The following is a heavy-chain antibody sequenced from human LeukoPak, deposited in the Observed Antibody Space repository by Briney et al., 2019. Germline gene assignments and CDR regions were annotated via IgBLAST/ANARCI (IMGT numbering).Heavy chain of an antibody. Sequence: GASVKVSCKASGYTFINNWMHWVRQAPGQGLEWVGLINPTGTTTLYAQKFQGRVTLTRDMSTSTDYMELGSLKSEDTAVYYCARDAPPDYWGQGTLVTVSS. CDR1: GYTFINNW. CDR3: ARDAPPDY. V-gene: IGHV1-46*01. J-gene: IGHJ4*02. CDR2: INPTGTTT.